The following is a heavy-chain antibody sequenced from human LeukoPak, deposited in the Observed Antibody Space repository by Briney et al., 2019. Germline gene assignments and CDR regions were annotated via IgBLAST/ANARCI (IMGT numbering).Heavy chain of an antibody. CDR3: AKGGYYYDSSGYEGDAFDI. V-gene: IGHV3-30*18. CDR1: GFTFSSYG. CDR2: ISYDGSNK. J-gene: IGHJ3*02. Sequence: GRSLRLSCAASGFTFSSYGMHWVRQAPGKGLEWVAVISYDGSNKYYADSVKGRFTISRDNSKNTLYLQMNSLRAEDTAVYYCAKGGYYYDSSGYEGDAFDIWGQGTMVTVSS. D-gene: IGHD3-22*01.